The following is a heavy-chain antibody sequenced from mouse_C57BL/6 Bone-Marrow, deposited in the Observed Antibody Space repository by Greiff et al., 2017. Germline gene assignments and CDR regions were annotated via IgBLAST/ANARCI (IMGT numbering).Heavy chain of an antibody. CDR1: GFTFSDYY. CDR2: INYDGSST. V-gene: IGHV5-16*01. J-gene: IGHJ2*01. Sequence: EVKLVESEGGLVQPGSSMKLSCTASGFTFSDYYMAWVRQVPEKGLEWVANINYDGSSTYYLDSLKSRFIISGDNAKNILYLQMSSLKSEDTATYYCARDLDYWGQGTTLTVSS. CDR3: ARDLDY.